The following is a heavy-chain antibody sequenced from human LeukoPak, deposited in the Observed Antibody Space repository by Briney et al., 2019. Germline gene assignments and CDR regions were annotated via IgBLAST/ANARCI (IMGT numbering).Heavy chain of an antibody. D-gene: IGHD6-19*01. CDR1: GFTFSSYW. V-gene: IGHV3-7*01. J-gene: IGHJ6*03. CDR2: IKQDGSEK. Sequence: GGSLRLSCAASGFTFSSYWMSWVRQAPGKGREWVANIKQDGSEKYYVDSVKGRFTISRDNAKNSLYLQMNSLRAEDTAVYYCARDNGWDTIYYYYYYYMDVWGKGTTVTVSS. CDR3: ARDNGWDTIYYYYYYYMDV.